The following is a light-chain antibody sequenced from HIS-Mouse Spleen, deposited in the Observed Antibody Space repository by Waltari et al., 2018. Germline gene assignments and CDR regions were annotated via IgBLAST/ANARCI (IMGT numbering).Light chain of an antibody. CDR2: EVS. CDR1: SRDVGGYNY. CDR3: SSYAGSNNLV. Sequence: QSALTQPPSASGSPGQSVTISCTGTSRDVGGYNYVSGYQRHPGNAPKLMSYEVSKRPSGVPHRFAGSRWGNGASLTVTGRQAEDEADYYCSSYAGSNNLVFGGGTKVTVL. J-gene: IGLJ2*01. V-gene: IGLV2-8*01.